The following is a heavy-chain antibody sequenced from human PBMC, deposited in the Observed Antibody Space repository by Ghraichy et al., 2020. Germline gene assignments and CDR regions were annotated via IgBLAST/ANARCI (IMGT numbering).Heavy chain of an antibody. Sequence: SETLSLTCAVYGGSFSGYYWSWIRQPPGKGLEWIGEINHSGSTNYNPSLKSRVTISVDTSKNQFSLKLSSVTAADTAVYYCARGRKGVVRGVIISYWGQGTLVTVSS. CDR3: ARGRKGVVRGVIISY. V-gene: IGHV4-34*01. CDR2: INHSGST. J-gene: IGHJ4*02. CDR1: GGSFSGYY. D-gene: IGHD3-10*01.